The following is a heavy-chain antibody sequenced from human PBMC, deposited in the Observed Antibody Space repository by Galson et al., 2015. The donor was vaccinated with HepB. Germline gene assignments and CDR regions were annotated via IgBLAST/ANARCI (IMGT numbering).Heavy chain of an antibody. V-gene: IGHV3-30-3*01. CDR1: GFTFSSYA. Sequence: SLRLSCAASGFTFSSYAMNWVRQAPGKGLEWVAVVSYDGNIKYYADSVKGRFSISRDNSNNTLFLQMDTLRREDTALYYCARTYYYDSVPFYRRGYYFDKWGQGTLVTVSS. CDR3: ARTYYYDSVPFYRRGYYFDK. D-gene: IGHD3-22*01. CDR2: VSYDGNIK. J-gene: IGHJ4*02.